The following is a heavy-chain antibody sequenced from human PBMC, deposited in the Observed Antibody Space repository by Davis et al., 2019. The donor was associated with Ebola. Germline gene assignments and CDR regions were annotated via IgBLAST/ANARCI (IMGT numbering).Heavy chain of an antibody. Sequence: GESLKISCAASGFIFNNYPIHWVRQAPGKGLEWVAALSSDGHNKYYAGSVKGRFTVSRDNSKKTMYLQMNSLSAEDTAVYYCARSGLSFGVVKYHYGMDVWGKGTTVTVSS. V-gene: IGHV3-30-3*01. CDR2: LSSDGHNK. CDR1: GFIFNNYP. J-gene: IGHJ6*04. D-gene: IGHD3-3*01. CDR3: ARSGLSFGVVKYHYGMDV.